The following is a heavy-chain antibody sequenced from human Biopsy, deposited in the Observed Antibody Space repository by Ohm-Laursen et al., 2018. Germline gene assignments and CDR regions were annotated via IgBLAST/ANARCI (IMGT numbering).Heavy chain of an antibody. CDR3: ARDRDRRGWFDP. CDR2: IYTSGIT. Sequence: GTLSLTCIVSGGSLSSYSWSWIRQPAGKGLEWIGQIYTSGITNYNPSLKSRVTMSVDTSKNKFSLRVSSVTAADTAAYYCARDRDRRGWFDPWGQETLVTVSS. V-gene: IGHV4-4*07. D-gene: IGHD1-14*01. CDR1: GGSLSSYS. J-gene: IGHJ5*02.